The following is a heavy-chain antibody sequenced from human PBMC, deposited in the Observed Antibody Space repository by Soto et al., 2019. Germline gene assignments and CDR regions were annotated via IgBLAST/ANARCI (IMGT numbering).Heavy chain of an antibody. CDR2: IYHSGST. Sequence: TSETLSLTCAVSGGSISSGGYSWSWIRQPPGKGLEWIGYIYHSGSTYYNPSLKSRVTISVDRSKNQFSLKLSSVTAADTAVYYCARGIAAAGHYYYGMDVWGQGTTVTVSS. D-gene: IGHD6-13*01. CDR1: GGSISSGGYS. CDR3: ARGIAAAGHYYYGMDV. J-gene: IGHJ6*02. V-gene: IGHV4-30-2*01.